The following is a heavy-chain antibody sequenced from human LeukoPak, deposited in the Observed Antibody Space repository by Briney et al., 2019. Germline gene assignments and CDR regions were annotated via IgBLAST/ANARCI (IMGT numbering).Heavy chain of an antibody. Sequence: PSETLSLTCTVSGGSISSYYWSWIRQPPGKGLEWIGYIYYSGSTNYNPSLKSRVPISVDTSKNQFSLKLSSVTAADTAVYYCARQYSGYDYDAFDIWGQGTMVTVSS. CDR1: GGSISSYY. V-gene: IGHV4-59*08. J-gene: IGHJ3*02. D-gene: IGHD5-12*01. CDR3: ARQYSGYDYDAFDI. CDR2: IYYSGST.